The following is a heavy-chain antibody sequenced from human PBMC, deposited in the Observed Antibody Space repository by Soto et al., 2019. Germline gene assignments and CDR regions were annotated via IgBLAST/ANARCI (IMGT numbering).Heavy chain of an antibody. CDR2: INPSGGST. D-gene: IGHD6-13*01. V-gene: IGHV1-46*01. Sequence: ASVKVSCKASGYTFTSYYMHWVRQAPGQGLEWMGIINPSGGSTSYAQKFQGRVTMTRDTCTSTVYMELSSLRSEDTAVYYCARDGRGGSSWYYYYGMDVWGQGTTVTVSS. CDR3: ARDGRGGSSWYYYYGMDV. CDR1: GYTFTSYY. J-gene: IGHJ6*02.